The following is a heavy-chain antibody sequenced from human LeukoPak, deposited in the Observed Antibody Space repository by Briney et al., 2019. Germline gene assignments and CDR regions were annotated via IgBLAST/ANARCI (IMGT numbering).Heavy chain of an antibody. V-gene: IGHV4-38-2*02. CDR1: GYSISSGYY. J-gene: IGHJ5*02. D-gene: IGHD6-13*01. Sequence: SETLSLTCTVSGYSISSGYYWGWIRQPPGKGLEWIGSIYHSGSTYYNPSLKSRVTISVDTSKNQFSLKLSSVTAADTAVYYCARVPRIEAGATGDWFDPWGQGTVVTVSS. CDR3: ARVPRIEAGATGDWFDP. CDR2: IYHSGST.